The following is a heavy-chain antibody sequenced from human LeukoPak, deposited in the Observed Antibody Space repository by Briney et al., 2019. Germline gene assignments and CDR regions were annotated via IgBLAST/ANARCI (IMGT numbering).Heavy chain of an antibody. J-gene: IGHJ2*01. Sequence: PSETLSLTCTVSGYSISSGYYWGWIRQPPGKGLECIGSIYHSGSTYYNPSLKSRVTISVDTSKNQFSLKLSSVTAADTAVYYCARPSFGCSSTSCYGHWYFDLWGRGTLVTVSS. CDR3: ARPSFGCSSTSCYGHWYFDL. D-gene: IGHD2-2*01. CDR1: GYSISSGYY. CDR2: IYHSGST. V-gene: IGHV4-38-2*02.